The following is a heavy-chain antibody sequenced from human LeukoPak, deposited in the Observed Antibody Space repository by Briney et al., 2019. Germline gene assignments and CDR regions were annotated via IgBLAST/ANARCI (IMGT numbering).Heavy chain of an antibody. D-gene: IGHD3-10*01. J-gene: IGHJ4*02. CDR3: ASKSG. CDR1: GFTFSSYW. V-gene: IGHV3-7*01. Sequence: GGSLTLSCVASGFTFSSYWMSWVRQVPGRGLEWVANIKQDGSERYYVDSVKGRFTISRDNANKSLYLQMNSLRGDDTAVYYCASKSGWGKGTLVTVSS. CDR2: IKQDGSER.